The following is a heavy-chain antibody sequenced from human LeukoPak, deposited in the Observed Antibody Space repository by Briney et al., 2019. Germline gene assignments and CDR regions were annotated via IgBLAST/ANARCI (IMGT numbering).Heavy chain of an antibody. J-gene: IGHJ4*02. CDR3: ARDRSGSYFTPSYYFDY. D-gene: IGHD1-26*01. V-gene: IGHV3-30*04. CDR2: ISYDGSNK. CDR1: GFTFSSYA. Sequence: GGSLRLSCAASGFTFSSYAMHWVRQAPGKGLEWVAVISYDGSNKYYADSVMGRFTISRDNSKNTLYLQMNSLRAEDTAVYYCARDRSGSYFTPSYYFDYWGQGTLVTVSS.